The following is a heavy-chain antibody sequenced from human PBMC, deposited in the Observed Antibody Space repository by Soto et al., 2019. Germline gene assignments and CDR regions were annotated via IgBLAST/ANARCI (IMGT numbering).Heavy chain of an antibody. D-gene: IGHD2-15*01. CDR1: GYTLTSYY. V-gene: IGHV1-46*01. CDR2: INPSGGST. Sequence: ASVKVSCKASGYTLTSYYMHWVRQAPGQGLEWMGIINPSGGSTSYAQKFQGRVTMTRDTSTSTVYMELSSLRSEDTAAYYCARGYCSGGSCYRHFDYWGQGTLVTVSS. CDR3: ARGYCSGGSCYRHFDY. J-gene: IGHJ4*02.